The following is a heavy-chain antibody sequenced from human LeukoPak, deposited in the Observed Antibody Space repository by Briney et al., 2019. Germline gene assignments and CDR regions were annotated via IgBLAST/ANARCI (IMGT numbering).Heavy chain of an antibody. Sequence: GSLRLSCAASGFTFNSYGMHWVRQAPGKGLEWVAFIRYDGSNKYYADSVKGRFTISRDNSKNTLYLQMNSLRAEDTAVYYCATPDYYYYYMDVWGKGTTVTVSS. CDR2: IRYDGSNK. CDR1: GFTFNSYG. V-gene: IGHV3-30*02. CDR3: ATPDYYYYYMDV. J-gene: IGHJ6*03.